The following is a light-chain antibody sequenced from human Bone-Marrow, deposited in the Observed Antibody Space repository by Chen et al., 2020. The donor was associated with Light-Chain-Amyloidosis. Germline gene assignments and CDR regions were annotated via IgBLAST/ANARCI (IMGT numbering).Light chain of an antibody. CDR3: QQYGTSPLT. CDR1: QTISSNY. CDR2: GSS. J-gene: IGKJ4*01. Sequence: EIVLTQSPGTLSLSPGEGANLSCRASQTISSNYLTWYQQKFGQAPRLLIYGSSSRATGIPDRFTGIGSGTDFTLTISILEPEDFSMYYCQQYGTSPLTFGGGTKVEIK. V-gene: IGKV3-20*01.